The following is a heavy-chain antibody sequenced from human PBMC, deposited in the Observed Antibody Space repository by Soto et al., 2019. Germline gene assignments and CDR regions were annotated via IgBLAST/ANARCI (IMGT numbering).Heavy chain of an antibody. CDR2: VKGNGGST. D-gene: IGHD3-16*01. Sequence: EVLLLESGGGFVQPGGSLRLSCAASGFIFNNYVMTWVRQAPGTGLEWVSGVKGNGGSTHYADSVKGRFTISRDDSKNALYLQMNSLRADDTAVYHCTRGLGSLDPFDAWGPGTRVTVSS. CDR3: TRGLGSLDPFDA. J-gene: IGHJ3*01. CDR1: GFIFNNYV. V-gene: IGHV3-23*01.